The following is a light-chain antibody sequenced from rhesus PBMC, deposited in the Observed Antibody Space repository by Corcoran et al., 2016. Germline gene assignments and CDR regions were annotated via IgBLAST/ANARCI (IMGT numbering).Light chain of an antibody. CDR2: EAS. V-gene: IGKV1-25*01. CDR1: LGITND. J-gene: IGKJ2*01. CDR3: QHYYSTPYS. Sequence: DIQMTQSPSSLSASVGDRVTITCRASLGITNDLAWYQLKPRETPKLLIYEASSLQSGIPSRFSGSGSGTDFTLTISSLQSEDFATYYCQHYYSTPYSFGRGTKVEIK.